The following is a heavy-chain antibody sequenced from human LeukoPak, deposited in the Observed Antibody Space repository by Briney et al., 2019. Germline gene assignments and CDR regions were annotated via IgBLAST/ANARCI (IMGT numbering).Heavy chain of an antibody. CDR1: GFTFSDYS. D-gene: IGHD5-24*01. J-gene: IGHJ4*02. CDR2: IGIDSGNT. V-gene: IGHV3-48*01. Sequence: GGSLRLSCAASGFTFSDYSMNWVRQAPGKGLEWISYIGIDSGNTNYADSVKGRFTIAGDKAKNSLYLQMNSLRVEDTAVYYCARDYKYAFDNWGQGTLVTVSS. CDR3: ARDYKYAFDN.